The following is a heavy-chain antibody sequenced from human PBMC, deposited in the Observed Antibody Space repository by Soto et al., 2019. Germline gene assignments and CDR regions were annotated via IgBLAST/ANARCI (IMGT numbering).Heavy chain of an antibody. J-gene: IGHJ4*02. CDR3: AHRVLRTVFGLVTTTAIYFDF. V-gene: IGHV2-5*02. CDR2: IYWDDDK. Sequence: QITLNESGPTVVRPTETLTLTCRFSGFSLTTSGVGVGWIRQSPGKAPAWLALIYWDDDKRYSAFMKSRINITNDTSKNQVVLTVSDLDPTDTATYYCAHRVLRTVFGLVTTTAIYFDFWGQGTPVAVSS. D-gene: IGHD3-3*01. CDR1: GFSLTTSGVG.